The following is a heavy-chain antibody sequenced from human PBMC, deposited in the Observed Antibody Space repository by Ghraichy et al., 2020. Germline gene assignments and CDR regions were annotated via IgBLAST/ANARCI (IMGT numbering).Heavy chain of an antibody. D-gene: IGHD3-3*01. CDR3: ARLGHDFWSGYHDY. J-gene: IGHJ4*02. V-gene: IGHV4-59*08. Sequence: SETLSLTCTVSGGSISSYYWSWIRQPPGKGLEWIGYIYYSGSTNYNPSLKSRVTISVDTSKNQFSLKLSSVTAADTAVYYCARLGHDFWSGYHDYWGQGTLVTVSS. CDR1: GGSISSYY. CDR2: IYYSGST.